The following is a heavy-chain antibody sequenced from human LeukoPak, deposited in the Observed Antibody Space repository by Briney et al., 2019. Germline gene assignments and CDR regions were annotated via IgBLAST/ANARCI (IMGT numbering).Heavy chain of an antibody. CDR3: ARGPVAYYFDY. V-gene: IGHV3-7*01. CDR1: GFTFSTYW. J-gene: IGHJ4*02. D-gene: IGHD6-19*01. Sequence: GGSLRLSCAASGFTFSTYWMSWVRQAPGKGLEWVVNIKEDGSEKYYVDSVKGRFTISRDNAKNSLYLQMNSLRAEDTAVYYCARGPVAYYFDYWGQGTLVTVPS. CDR2: IKEDGSEK.